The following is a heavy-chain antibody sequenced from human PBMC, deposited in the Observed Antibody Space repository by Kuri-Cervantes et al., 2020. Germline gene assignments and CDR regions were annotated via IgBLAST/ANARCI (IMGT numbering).Heavy chain of an antibody. D-gene: IGHD2-15*01. Sequence: ASVKVSFKASGYTFTSYYMHWVRQAPGQGLEWMGIINPSGGSTSYAQKFQGRVTMTRDTSTSTVYMELSSLRSEDTAVYYCAREASCSGGSCYCDYWGQGTLVTVSS. CDR3: AREASCSGGSCYCDY. V-gene: IGHV1-46*01. J-gene: IGHJ4*02. CDR2: INPSGGST. CDR1: GYTFTSYY.